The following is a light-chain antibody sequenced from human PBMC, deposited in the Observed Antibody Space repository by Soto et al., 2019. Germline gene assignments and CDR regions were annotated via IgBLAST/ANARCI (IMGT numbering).Light chain of an antibody. J-gene: IGLJ3*02. V-gene: IGLV2-14*01. CDR2: EVN. CDR1: SSDIGYYTY. Sequence: QSVLTQPASVSGSPGQSITISCTVTSSDIGYYTYVSWSQQHPGEAPKLIIYEVNNRPSGVSPRFSGSKSGNTASLTISGLQPEDEADYYCCSYTHSNTLVFGGGTKVT. CDR3: CSYTHSNTLV.